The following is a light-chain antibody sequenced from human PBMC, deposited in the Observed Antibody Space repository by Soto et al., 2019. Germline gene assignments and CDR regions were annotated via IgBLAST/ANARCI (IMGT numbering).Light chain of an antibody. CDR3: AAWDDSLNEEV. CDR2: SNS. CDR1: SSNIGSKT. V-gene: IGLV1-44*01. J-gene: IGLJ7*01. Sequence: QAVVTQPPSASGTPGQRVSISCSGTSSNIGSKTVNWYQQLPGTAPKLVIYSNSQRPSGVPDRFSGSKSGTSASLAISGLQSEDEADYYCAAWDDSLNEEVFGGGTQLTVL.